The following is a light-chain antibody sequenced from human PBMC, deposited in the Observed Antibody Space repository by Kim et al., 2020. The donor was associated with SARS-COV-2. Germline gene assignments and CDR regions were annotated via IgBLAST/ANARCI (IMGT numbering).Light chain of an antibody. CDR1: QSVDNK. J-gene: IGKJ1*01. V-gene: IGKV3-15*01. CDR2: GAS. CDR3: QQYDDWPPT. Sequence: VSPGERATRSCRASQSVDNKLAWYQQKAGQAPRLLIYGASVRATGVPATFSGSGSGTEFTLTISRLQSEDFTIYYCQQYDDWPPTFGQGTKVDIK.